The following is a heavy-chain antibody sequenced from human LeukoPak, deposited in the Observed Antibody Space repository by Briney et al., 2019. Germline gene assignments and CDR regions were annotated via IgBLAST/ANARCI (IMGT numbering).Heavy chain of an antibody. D-gene: IGHD3-10*01. V-gene: IGHV3-7*01. CDR2: INEDESQK. CDR3: ARGHHTRGVYDY. Sequence: GGSLRLSCAASGFTFSGFWMKWVRQAPGKGLEWVANINEDESQKYYVDSVKGRFTISGDNAKNSLDLQMNSLRAEDTAVYYCARGHHTRGVYDYWGQGTLVTVSS. J-gene: IGHJ4*02. CDR1: GFTFSGFW.